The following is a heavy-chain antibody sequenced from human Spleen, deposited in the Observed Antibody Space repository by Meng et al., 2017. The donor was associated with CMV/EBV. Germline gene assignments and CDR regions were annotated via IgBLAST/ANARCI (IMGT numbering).Heavy chain of an antibody. CDR1: GYSISNGYY. V-gene: IGHV4-38-2*02. Sequence: SETLSLTCTVSGYSISNGYYWGWIRQPPGKGLEWIGTIYYSGNTYNNPPLRSRVTISVDTSKNQFSLKMSSVTAADTAVYYCARGGPLIDYYDYFDYWGQGTLVTVSS. CDR3: ARGGPLIDYYDYFDY. CDR2: IYYSGNT. D-gene: IGHD3-22*01. J-gene: IGHJ4*02.